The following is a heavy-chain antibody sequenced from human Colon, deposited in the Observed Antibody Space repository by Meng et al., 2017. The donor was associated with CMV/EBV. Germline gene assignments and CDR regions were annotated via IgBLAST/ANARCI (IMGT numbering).Heavy chain of an antibody. J-gene: IGHJ6*02. D-gene: IGHD6-19*01. CDR3: AKDRLTSGWFSYYGLDV. CDR2: ISRSGSPM. CDR1: GFIFTSYE. Sequence: GGSLRLSCAASGFIFTSYEMNWVRQAPGKGLEWVSYISRSGSPMYYADSVKGRFTVSRDNAKNSLYLQMDSLRTEDTAVYYCAKDRLTSGWFSYYGLDVWGQGTTVTVSS. V-gene: IGHV3-48*03.